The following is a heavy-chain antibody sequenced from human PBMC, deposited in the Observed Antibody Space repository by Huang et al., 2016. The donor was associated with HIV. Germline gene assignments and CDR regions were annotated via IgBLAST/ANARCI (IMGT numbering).Heavy chain of an antibody. D-gene: IGHD6-19*01. V-gene: IGHV1-46*01. CDR2: INPSGGST. J-gene: IGHJ4*02. Sequence: QVQLVQSGAEVKKPGASVKVSCKASGYTFTSYYMHWVRQAPGQGLEGMGIINPSGGSTSYAQKCQGRVTMTRDTSTSTVYMELSSLRSEDTAVYYCARAVSPRGQWLVLWGQGTLVTVSS. CDR1: GYTFTSYY. CDR3: ARAVSPRGQWLVL.